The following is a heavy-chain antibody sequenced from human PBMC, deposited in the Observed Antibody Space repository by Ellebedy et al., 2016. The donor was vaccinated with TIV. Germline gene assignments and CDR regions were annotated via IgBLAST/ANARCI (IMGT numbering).Heavy chain of an antibody. V-gene: IGHV3-33*01. D-gene: IGHD2-21*02. CDR3: ARGGAFCGGDCYSALVL. Sequence: GGSLRLSXAASGLIFRNYDFHWVRQAPGKGLEWVAVVSYDGSTKFYAESMKGRFTISRDNSKNTLFLQMNSLRAEDTAVYYCARGGAFCGGDCYSALVLWGQGSLVVVSS. J-gene: IGHJ1*01. CDR1: GLIFRNYD. CDR2: VSYDGSTK.